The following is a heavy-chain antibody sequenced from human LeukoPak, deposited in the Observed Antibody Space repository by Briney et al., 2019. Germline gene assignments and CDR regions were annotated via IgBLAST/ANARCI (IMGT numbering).Heavy chain of an antibody. V-gene: IGHV4-59*02. CDR3: ASRKLGNDY. Sequence: SETLSLTCTIAGGSVSDYYWSWIRQSPGKRLEWIGYIYHTGSTSYSPSLKSRVTISADTSQNQFSLKLSSVAAADTAVYYCASRKLGNDYWGQGTLVTVSS. J-gene: IGHJ4*02. CDR2: IYHTGST. CDR1: GGSVSDYY. D-gene: IGHD7-27*01.